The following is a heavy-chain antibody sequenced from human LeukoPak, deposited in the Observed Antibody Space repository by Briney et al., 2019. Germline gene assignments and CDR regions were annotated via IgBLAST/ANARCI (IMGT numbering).Heavy chain of an antibody. Sequence: GRSLRLSCAASGFTFSSYAMHWVRQAPGKGLEWVAVISYDGSNKYYADSVKGRFTVSRYNSKNTLYLQMTSLRAEDTAVYYCAREAPRLWLHLGHYFDYWGQGTLVTVSS. CDR1: GFTFSSYA. D-gene: IGHD5-18*01. CDR2: ISYDGSNK. V-gene: IGHV3-30-3*01. J-gene: IGHJ4*02. CDR3: AREAPRLWLHLGHYFDY.